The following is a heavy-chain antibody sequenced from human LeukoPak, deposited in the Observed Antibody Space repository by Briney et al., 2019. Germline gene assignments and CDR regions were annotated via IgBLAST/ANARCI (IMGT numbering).Heavy chain of an antibody. CDR3: AREKDYDSSGHFDY. J-gene: IGHJ4*02. Sequence: ASVKLSCKASGYTFTGYYMHWVRQAPGQGLEWMGWIDPNSGGTNYAQKFQGRVTMTRDTSISTAYMELSRLRSDDTAVYYCAREKDYDSSGHFDYWGQGTLVTVSS. CDR1: GYTFTGYY. CDR2: IDPNSGGT. D-gene: IGHD3-22*01. V-gene: IGHV1-2*02.